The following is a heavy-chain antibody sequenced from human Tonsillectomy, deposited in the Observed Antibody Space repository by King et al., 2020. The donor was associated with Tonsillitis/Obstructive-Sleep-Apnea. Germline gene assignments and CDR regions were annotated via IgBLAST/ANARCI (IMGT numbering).Heavy chain of an antibody. CDR2: ISGSGGHA. CDR1: GFTFSNYA. J-gene: IGHJ4*02. Sequence: VQLVESGGGLVQPGGSLRLSCAASGFTFSNYAMSWVRQAPGKGLEWVATISGSGGHAYYADSVQGRFTISRDNSKNTLYLHMNSLRADDTAVYYCARGSDDFYYWGQGTLVTVSS. D-gene: IGHD3-3*01. V-gene: IGHV3-23*04. CDR3: ARGSDDFYY.